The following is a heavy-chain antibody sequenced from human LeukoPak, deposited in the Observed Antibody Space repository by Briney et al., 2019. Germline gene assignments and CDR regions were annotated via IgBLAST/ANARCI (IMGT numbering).Heavy chain of an antibody. CDR2: ITSSSST. D-gene: IGHD6-13*01. J-gene: IGHJ5*02. V-gene: IGHV3-11*05. CDR3: ARAGTFSSRYIWFDP. Sequence: GGSLRLSCAASGFTFSAYYMSWIRQAPGKGLEWISYITSSSSTNYADSVRGRFTTSRDNAKNSLYLQMNSLRAEDTAVYYCARAGTFSSRYIWFDPWGQGTLVTVSS. CDR1: GFTFSAYY.